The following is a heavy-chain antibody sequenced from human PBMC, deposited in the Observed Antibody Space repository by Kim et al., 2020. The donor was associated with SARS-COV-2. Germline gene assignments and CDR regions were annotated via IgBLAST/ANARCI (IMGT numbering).Heavy chain of an antibody. V-gene: IGHV3-43*01. D-gene: IGHD2-21*02. J-gene: IGHJ4*02. Sequence: GGSLRLSCAASGFTFDDYTMQWVRQAPGKDLEWVSLINRDGGTTYYADSVKGRFTISRDNSKNSLYLQMASLRTEDTALYYCAKADCGFHCWVIDFWGQG. CDR1: GFTFDDYT. CDR3: AKADCGFHCWVIDF. CDR2: INRDGGTT.